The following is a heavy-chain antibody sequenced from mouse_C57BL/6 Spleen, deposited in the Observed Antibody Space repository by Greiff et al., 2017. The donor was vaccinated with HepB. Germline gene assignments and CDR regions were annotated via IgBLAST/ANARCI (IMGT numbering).Heavy chain of an antibody. CDR2: IYPGDGDT. Sequence: QVQLQQSGPELVKPGASVKISCKASGYAFSSSWMNWVKQRPGKGLEWIGRIYPGDGDTNYNGKFKGKATLTADKSSSTAYMQLSSLTSEDSAVYFCARIELDFDYWGQGTTLTVSS. CDR1: GYAFSSSW. J-gene: IGHJ2*01. V-gene: IGHV1-82*01. CDR3: ARIELDFDY.